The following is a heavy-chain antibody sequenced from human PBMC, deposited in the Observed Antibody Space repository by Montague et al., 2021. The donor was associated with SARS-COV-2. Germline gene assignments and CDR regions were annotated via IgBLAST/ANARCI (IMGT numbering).Heavy chain of an antibody. J-gene: IGHJ6*03. CDR3: ASSYYYGSGTYIYNYYMDV. D-gene: IGHD3-10*01. Sequence: SETLSLTCTVSGGPVSSSPYYWGWIRQPPGRGLEWVGSISYSGRTYFXXXLKSRLTISVDSSENQFSLGLSSVTAADTAVYYCASSYYYGSGTYIYNYYMDVWGKGTTVTVSS. CDR1: GGPVSSSPYY. CDR2: ISYSGRT. V-gene: IGHV4-39*01.